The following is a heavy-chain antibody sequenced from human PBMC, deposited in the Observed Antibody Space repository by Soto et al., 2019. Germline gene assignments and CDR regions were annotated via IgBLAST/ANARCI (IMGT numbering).Heavy chain of an antibody. CDR2: LIPVSGSP. V-gene: IGHV1-69*01. J-gene: IGHJ4*02. D-gene: IGHD3-10*01. CDR1: GGTFITHA. Sequence: QVHLVQSGAEVTKPGSSVKISCKASGGTFITHAITWVRQAPGDGLEWLGGLIPVSGSPRYAPNFHDRITITANASTCTTALELTSLRSEDTAVYFCARHSMAGRFRQLSDWGQGTLVTVSS. CDR3: ARHSMAGRFRQLSD.